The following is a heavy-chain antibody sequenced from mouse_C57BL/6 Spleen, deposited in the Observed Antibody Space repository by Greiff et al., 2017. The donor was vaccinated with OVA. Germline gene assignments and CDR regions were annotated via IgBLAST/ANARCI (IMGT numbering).Heavy chain of an antibody. CDR3: ARKAY. Sequence: VQLQQSGAELVKPGASVKISCKASGYAFSSSWLNWVKQRPGKGLEWIGQIYPGDGDTHSNGKFKGKATLTADKSSSTSNMQLSSRTSEDSAVYFWARKAYWGQGTLVTVSA. CDR1: GYAFSSSW. CDR2: IYPGDGDT. J-gene: IGHJ3*01. V-gene: IGHV1-80*01.